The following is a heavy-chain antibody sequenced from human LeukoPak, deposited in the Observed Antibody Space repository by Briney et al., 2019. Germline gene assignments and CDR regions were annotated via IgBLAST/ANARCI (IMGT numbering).Heavy chain of an antibody. CDR2: INPSGGST. V-gene: IGHV1-46*01. CDR1: GYTFTSYY. Sequence: GPSVKVSCKASGYTFTSYYMHWVRQAPGQGLEWMGIINPSGGSTPYAQKFQGRVTMTRDTPTSTVYMELSSLRSEDAAVYSCARGYYDIAPWRQGPLVTVSS. D-gene: IGHD3-9*01. CDR3: ARGYYDIAP. J-gene: IGHJ5*02.